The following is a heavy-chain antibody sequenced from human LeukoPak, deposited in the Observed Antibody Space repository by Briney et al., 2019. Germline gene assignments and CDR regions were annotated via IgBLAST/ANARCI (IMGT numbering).Heavy chain of an antibody. J-gene: IGHJ3*02. D-gene: IGHD1-26*01. CDR2: IYYSGST. V-gene: IGHV4-59*01. Sequence: SETLSLTCTVSGGSIISYYWSWIRQPPGKGLEWIGYIYYSGSTNYNPSLKSRVTISVDTPKNQFSLKLSSVTAADTAVYYCAKGQVGYDAFDIWGQGTMVTVSS. CDR3: AKGQVGYDAFDI. CDR1: GGSIISYY.